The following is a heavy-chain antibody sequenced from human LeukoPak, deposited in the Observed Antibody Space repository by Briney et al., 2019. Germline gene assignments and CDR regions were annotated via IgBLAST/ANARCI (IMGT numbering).Heavy chain of an antibody. CDR3: ARDMEYYYGSGSYYVDY. CDR2: ISSSGINI. CDR1: GFTFSVYD. V-gene: IGHV3-48*03. J-gene: IGHJ4*02. D-gene: IGHD3-10*01. Sequence: GGSLGLSCAASGFTFSVYDMNWVRQAPGKGLEWVSYISSSGINIYYADSVKGRFTISRDNAKNSLYLQMNSLRAEDTAVYYCARDMEYYYGSGSYYVDYWGQGTLVTVSS.